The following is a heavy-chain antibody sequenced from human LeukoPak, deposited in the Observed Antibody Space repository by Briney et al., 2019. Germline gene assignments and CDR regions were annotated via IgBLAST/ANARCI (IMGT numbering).Heavy chain of an antibody. CDR2: ISGSGGST. CDR1: GFTFSSYV. Sequence: GGSLRLSCAASGFTFSSYVMSWVRQAPGKGLEWVSAISGSGGSTYYTDSVKGRFTISRDNSKNTLYLQMNSVRVEDTAVYYCAKEKAEIGPLPFFDYWGQGTLVTVSS. J-gene: IGHJ4*02. CDR3: AKEKAEIGPLPFFDY. D-gene: IGHD1-26*01. V-gene: IGHV3-23*01.